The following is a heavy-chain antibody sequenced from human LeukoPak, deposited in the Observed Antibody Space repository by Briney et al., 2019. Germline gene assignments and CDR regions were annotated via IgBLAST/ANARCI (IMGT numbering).Heavy chain of an antibody. Sequence: ASVKVSCKVSGYTLTELSMHWVRQAPGKGLEWMGGFDPEDGETIYAQKFQGRVTMTEDTSTDTAYMELSSLRSEDTAVYYCATSFLGTRLFDYWGQGTLVTVSS. CDR2: FDPEDGET. CDR1: GYTLTELS. D-gene: IGHD4-23*01. V-gene: IGHV1-24*01. J-gene: IGHJ4*02. CDR3: ATSFLGTRLFDY.